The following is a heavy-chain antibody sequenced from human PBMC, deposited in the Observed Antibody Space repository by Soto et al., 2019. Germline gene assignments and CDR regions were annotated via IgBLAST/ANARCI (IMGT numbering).Heavy chain of an antibody. CDR3: ARGLVSAY. CDR1: GFTFSTAW. V-gene: IGHV3-15*07. J-gene: IGHJ4*02. D-gene: IGHD1-26*01. CDR2: IKTKTDGGTA. Sequence: EEQLVESGGGLVKPAGSLRLSCVASGFTFSTAWMNWVRQAPGKGLEWVGRIKTKTDGGTADYAEPVKGRFTISRDDSKATLYLQMSSLNTEDTAVYYCARGLVSAYWGQGTLVTVSP.